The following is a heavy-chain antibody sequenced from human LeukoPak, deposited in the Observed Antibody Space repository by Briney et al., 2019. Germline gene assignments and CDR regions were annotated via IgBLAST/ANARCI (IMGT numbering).Heavy chain of an antibody. V-gene: IGHV1-18*01. Sequence: GASAKVSCKASGYTFTNYGFSWVRQAPGQGLEWMGWISAYNGNTNYAQKLQGRVSMTTDTSTSTAYMELRSLRSDDTAVYYCARASLGGEFDYWGQGTLVTVSS. CDR3: ARASLGGEFDY. CDR2: ISAYNGNT. J-gene: IGHJ4*02. CDR1: GYTFTNYG. D-gene: IGHD7-27*01.